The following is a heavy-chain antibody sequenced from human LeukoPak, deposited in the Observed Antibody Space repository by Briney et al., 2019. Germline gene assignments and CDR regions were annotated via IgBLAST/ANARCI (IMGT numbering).Heavy chain of an antibody. CDR1: GYTFTSYY. J-gene: IGHJ4*02. Sequence: ASVKVSCKASGYTFTSYYMHWVRQAPGQGLEWMGIINPSGGSTSYAQKFQGRVTMTRDTSTSTVYMELSSLTSEDTAVYFCAKFWSGYYTDWGQGTLVSVSS. CDR3: AKFWSGYYTD. V-gene: IGHV1-46*01. CDR2: INPSGGST. D-gene: IGHD3-3*01.